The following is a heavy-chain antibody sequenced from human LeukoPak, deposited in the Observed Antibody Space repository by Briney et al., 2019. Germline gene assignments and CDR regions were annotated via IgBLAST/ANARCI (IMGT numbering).Heavy chain of an antibody. Sequence: SETLSLTCTVSGGSISSYYWSWIRQPPGKGLEWIGYIYYSGSTNYNPSLKSRVTISVDTSKNQFSLKLNSVTAADTAVYYCARCRGYSYGELDYWGQGTLVTVSS. D-gene: IGHD5-18*01. CDR2: IYYSGST. CDR1: GGSISSYY. V-gene: IGHV4-59*01. J-gene: IGHJ4*02. CDR3: ARCRGYSYGELDY.